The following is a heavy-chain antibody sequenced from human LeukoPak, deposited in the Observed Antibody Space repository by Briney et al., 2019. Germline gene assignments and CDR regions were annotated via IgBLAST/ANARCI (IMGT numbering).Heavy chain of an antibody. CDR2: INPNGGRT. V-gene: IGHV1-46*01. CDR3: ARDMSTRVTPISYAIDV. CDR1: ENTFTNYY. Sequence: GASVKVSCKASENTFTNYYMHWVRPAPGQGLEWLGLINPNGGRTSYAQNFQGRVTMTRDTSTTTVYLELSSLRSEDTAVYYCARDMSTRVTPISYAIDVWGQGTMVTVSS. D-gene: IGHD4-23*01. J-gene: IGHJ3*01.